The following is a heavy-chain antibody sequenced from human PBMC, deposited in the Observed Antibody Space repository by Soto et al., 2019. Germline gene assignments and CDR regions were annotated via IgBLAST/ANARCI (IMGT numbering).Heavy chain of an antibody. CDR1: GGSFIDYS. CDR2: INHSGSA. CDR3: ARVSDY. Sequence: QVLLQQWGAGRLKPSETLSLTCAVYGGSFIDYSWGWIRQSPGTGLEWIVEINHSGSANYNPSLKSRLTISVDTSKNQFSRKWYSVTAADAAVYDCARVSDYWSQGTLVTVSS. V-gene: IGHV4-34*01. J-gene: IGHJ4*02.